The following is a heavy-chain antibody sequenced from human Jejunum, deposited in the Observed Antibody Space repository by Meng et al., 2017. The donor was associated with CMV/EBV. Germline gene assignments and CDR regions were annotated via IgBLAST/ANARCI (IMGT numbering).Heavy chain of an antibody. CDR2: VDSGGNT. D-gene: IGHD3-10*01. CDR1: DFIVSSNY. CDR3: ARGWLAVP. V-gene: IGHV3-53*02. Sequence: ELQRVETGGALIQPGGSLRLSCAASDFIVSSNYMNWVRQVPGKGLEWVSNVDSGGNTHYADSVKGRFTISRDNSKNTVYLQMNSLRAEDTAVYYCARGWLAVPWGQGTLVTVSS. J-gene: IGHJ5*02.